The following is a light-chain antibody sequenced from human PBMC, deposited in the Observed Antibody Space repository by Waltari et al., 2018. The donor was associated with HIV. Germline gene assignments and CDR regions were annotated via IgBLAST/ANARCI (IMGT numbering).Light chain of an antibody. J-gene: IGLJ2*01. V-gene: IGLV1-47*01. Sequence: QSVLTQPPSTSGTPGQRVTISCSGSISNIGNNYVYWYQHLPGTAPKLLIYNNNRRPAGLPARFSGSKSDTSASLAISGLRSEDEADYYCSTWDDKMSGVIFGGGTKLTVL. CDR3: STWDDKMSGVI. CDR2: NNN. CDR1: ISNIGNNY.